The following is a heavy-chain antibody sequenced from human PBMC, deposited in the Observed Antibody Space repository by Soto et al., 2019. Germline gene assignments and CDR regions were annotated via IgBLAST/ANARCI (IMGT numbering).Heavy chain of an antibody. J-gene: IGHJ5*02. CDR2: IYHSGST. Sequence: SETLSLTCAVSGGSSSSGGYSWSWIRQPPGKGLEWIGYIYHSGSTYYNPSLKSRVTISVDRSKDQFSLKLSSVTAADTAVYYCAARVVVAATPGFDPWGQGTLVTVSS. CDR3: AARVVVAATPGFDP. V-gene: IGHV4-30-2*01. D-gene: IGHD2-15*01. CDR1: GGSSSSGGYS.